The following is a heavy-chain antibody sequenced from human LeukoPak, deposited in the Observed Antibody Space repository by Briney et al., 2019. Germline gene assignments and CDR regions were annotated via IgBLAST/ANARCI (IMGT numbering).Heavy chain of an antibody. D-gene: IGHD2-2*01. CDR3: ARDLQLRGFDY. CDR2: INHNGST. CDR1: GGSFSGYY. V-gene: IGHV4-34*01. Sequence: PSETLSLTCAVYGGSFSGYYWSWIRQPPGKGLEWIGEINHNGSTNYNPSLKSRVTISVDTSKNQFSLKLSSVTAADTAVYYCARDLQLRGFDYWGQGTLVTVSS. J-gene: IGHJ4*02.